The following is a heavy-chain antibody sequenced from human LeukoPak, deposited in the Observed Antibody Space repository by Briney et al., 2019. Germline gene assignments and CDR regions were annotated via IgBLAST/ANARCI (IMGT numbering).Heavy chain of an antibody. J-gene: IGHJ5*02. D-gene: IGHD1-26*01. CDR1: GFTFSSYS. V-gene: IGHV3-21*01. Sequence: GGSLRLSCAASGFTFSSYSMNWVRQAPGKGLEWVSSISSSSSYIYYADSVKGRFTISRDNAKNSLYLQMNSLRAEDTAVYYCARGSSESYFGWFDPWGQGTLVTVSS. CDR3: ARGSSESYFGWFDP. CDR2: ISSSSSYI.